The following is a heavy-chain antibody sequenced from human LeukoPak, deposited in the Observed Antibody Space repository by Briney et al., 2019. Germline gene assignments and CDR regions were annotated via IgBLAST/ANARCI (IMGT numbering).Heavy chain of an antibody. V-gene: IGHV1-46*01. D-gene: IGHD6-13*01. CDR3: AREVRAPSSSWWESSYYFDY. CDR2: INPSGGST. J-gene: IGHJ4*02. CDR1: GYTFTSYY. Sequence: ASVKVSCKASGYTFTSYYMHWVRQAPGQGLEWMGIINPSGGSTSYAQKFQGRVTMTRDTSTSTVYMELSSLRSEDTAVYYCAREVRAPSSSWWESSYYFDYWGQGTLVTVSS.